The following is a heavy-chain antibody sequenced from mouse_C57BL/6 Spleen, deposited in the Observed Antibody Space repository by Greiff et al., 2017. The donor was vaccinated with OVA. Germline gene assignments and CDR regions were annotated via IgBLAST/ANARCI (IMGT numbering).Heavy chain of an antibody. Sequence: QVQLKESGAELVKPGASVKISCKASGYAFSSYWMNWVKQRPGKGLEWIGQIYPGDGDTNYNGKFKGKATLTADKSSSTAYMQLSSLTSEDSAVYFYARWSLYGNYFDYWGQGTTLTVSS. V-gene: IGHV1-80*01. CDR1: GYAFSSYW. J-gene: IGHJ2*01. D-gene: IGHD2-1*01. CDR2: IYPGDGDT. CDR3: ARWSLYGNYFDY.